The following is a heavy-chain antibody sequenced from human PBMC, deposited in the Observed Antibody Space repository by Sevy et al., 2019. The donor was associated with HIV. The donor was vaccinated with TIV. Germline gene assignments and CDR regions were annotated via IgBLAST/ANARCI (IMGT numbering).Heavy chain of an antibody. Sequence: GGSLRLSCAASGFTFSSYWMSWVRQAPGKGLEWVANIKQDGSEKYYVDSVKGRFTISRDNAKNSLYLQMNSLRAEDTAVYYCARDSLKPFPSYFDYWGQGTLVTVSS. CDR2: IKQDGSEK. D-gene: IGHD2-21*01. CDR1: GFTFSSYW. CDR3: ARDSLKPFPSYFDY. J-gene: IGHJ4*02. V-gene: IGHV3-7*01.